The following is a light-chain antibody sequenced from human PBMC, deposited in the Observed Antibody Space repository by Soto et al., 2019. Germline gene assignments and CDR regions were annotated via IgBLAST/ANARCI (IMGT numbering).Light chain of an antibody. CDR2: AVS. CDR3: CSYTSLSTVV. Sequence: QSVLTQPASVSGSPGQSITISCTGASSDVGGYNHVSWYQHSPGKAPKLILFAVSDRPSGVSHRFSGSKSGNTASLTISGLQAEDEADYYCCSYTSLSTVVFGGGTKLTVL. CDR1: SSDVGGYNH. J-gene: IGLJ2*01. V-gene: IGLV2-14*01.